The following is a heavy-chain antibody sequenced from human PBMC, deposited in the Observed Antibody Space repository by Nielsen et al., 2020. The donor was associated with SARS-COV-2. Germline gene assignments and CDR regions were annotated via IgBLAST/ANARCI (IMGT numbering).Heavy chain of an antibody. CDR2: IFGGSDT. D-gene: IGHD3-3*01. J-gene: IGHJ6*02. CDR1: GFAVNNYY. V-gene: IGHV3-66*01. Sequence: GGSLRLSSAASGFAVNNYYMTWVRQAPGKGLEWVSVIFGGSDTYYADSVKGRFTISRDNSKNTLHLQMNRLRAQDTAVYFCARVGARTIFGVVIADYGMDVWGQGTTVTVSS. CDR3: ARVGARTIFGVVIADYGMDV.